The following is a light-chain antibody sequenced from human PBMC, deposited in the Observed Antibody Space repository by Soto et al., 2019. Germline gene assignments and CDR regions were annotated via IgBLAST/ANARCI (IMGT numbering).Light chain of an antibody. V-gene: IGLV1-51*02. CDR2: END. Sequence: QSVLTQPPSVSAAPGQKVTISCSGSSSNIGSSYVSWYQQLPGTAPKLLIYENDKRPSGVPDRFSGSKSGASATLGISGLQTGDDADYYCGTWDNSLSLVFGGGTKLTVL. CDR1: SSNIGSSY. J-gene: IGLJ2*01. CDR3: GTWDNSLSLV.